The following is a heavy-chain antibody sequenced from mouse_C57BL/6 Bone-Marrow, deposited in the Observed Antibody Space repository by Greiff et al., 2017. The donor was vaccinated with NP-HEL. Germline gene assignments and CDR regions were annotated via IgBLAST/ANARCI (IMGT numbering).Heavy chain of an antibody. CDR1: GYTFTSYW. Sequence: VQGVESGAELAKPGASVKLSCKASGYTFTSYWMHWVKQRPGQGLEWIGYINPSSGYTKYNQKFKDKATLTADKSSSTAYMQLSSLTYEDSAVYYCAREIYDGYYGDWGQGTTLTVSS. J-gene: IGHJ2*01. CDR3: AREIYDGYYGD. CDR2: INPSSGYT. V-gene: IGHV1-7*01. D-gene: IGHD2-3*01.